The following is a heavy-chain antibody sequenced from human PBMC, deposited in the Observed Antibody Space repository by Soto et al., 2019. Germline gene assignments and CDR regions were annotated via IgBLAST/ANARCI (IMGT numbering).Heavy chain of an antibody. CDR2: IWYDGSNK. CDR1: GFTFSSYG. V-gene: IGHV3-33*01. D-gene: IGHD3-22*01. CDR3: ARDNPHSSGYSGGQDI. J-gene: IGHJ3*02. Sequence: GGSLRLSCAASGFTFSSYGMHWVRQAPGKGLEWVAVIWYDGSNKYYADSVKGRFTISRDNSKNTLYLQMNSLRAEDTAVYYCARDNPHSSGYSGGQDIWGQGTMVTVSS.